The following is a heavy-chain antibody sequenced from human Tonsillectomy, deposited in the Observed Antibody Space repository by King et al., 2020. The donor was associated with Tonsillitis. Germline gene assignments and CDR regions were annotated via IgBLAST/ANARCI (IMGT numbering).Heavy chain of an antibody. CDR3: TTTIGGDCSPGWCVNQFFQH. V-gene: IGHV3-15*01. CDR1: GLTFSDAW. CDR2: IKDKADGGTT. J-gene: IGHJ1*01. D-gene: IGHD2-15*01. Sequence: VQLVESGGGLVKPGGSLRLSCAASGLTFSDAWMSWVRQAPGKGLEWVGRIKDKADGGTTEYAAPVKVRFTISRDDSKNTLYLQMSSLKTEDTAVYYCTTTIGGDCSPGWCVNQFFQHWGQGTPVTVSS.